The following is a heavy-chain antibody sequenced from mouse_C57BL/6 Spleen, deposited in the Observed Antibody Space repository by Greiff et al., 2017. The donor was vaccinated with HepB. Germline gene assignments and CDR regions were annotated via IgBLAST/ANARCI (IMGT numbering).Heavy chain of an antibody. CDR2: INPNNGGT. CDR1: GYTFTDYY. J-gene: IGHJ3*01. CDR3: ARPSTMIRRSFAY. Sequence: VQLQQSGPELVKPGASVKISCKASGYTFTDYYMNWVKQSHGKSLEWIGDINPNNGGTRYNQKFKGKATLTVDKSSSTAYMELRSLTSEDSAVYYCARPSTMIRRSFAYWGQGTLVTVSA. D-gene: IGHD2-4*01. V-gene: IGHV1-26*01.